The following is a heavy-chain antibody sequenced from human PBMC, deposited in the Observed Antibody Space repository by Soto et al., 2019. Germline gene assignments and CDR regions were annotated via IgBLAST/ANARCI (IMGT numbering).Heavy chain of an antibody. CDR2: INHSGST. CDR3: AREVFVGATNP. CDR1: GGSFSGYY. V-gene: IGHV4-34*01. Sequence: PSETLSLTCAVYGGSFSGYYWSWIRQPPGKGLEWIGEINHSGSTNYNPSLKSRVTISVDTSKNQFSLKLSSVTAADTAVYYCAREVFVGATNPWGQGTLVTVSS. D-gene: IGHD1-26*01. J-gene: IGHJ5*02.